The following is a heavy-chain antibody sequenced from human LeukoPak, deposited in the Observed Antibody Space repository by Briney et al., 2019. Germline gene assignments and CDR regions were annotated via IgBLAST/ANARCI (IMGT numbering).Heavy chain of an antibody. V-gene: IGHV3-20*04. J-gene: IGHJ4*02. Sequence: PAGGSLRLSCAASGFTFDDYGMSWVRQAPGKGLEWVSGINWNGGSTGYADPVKGRFTISRDNAKNSLYLQMNSLRAEDTALYYCARDRGELGERYFDYWGQGTLVTVSS. CDR1: GFTFDDYG. CDR2: INWNGGST. CDR3: ARDRGELGERYFDY. D-gene: IGHD7-27*01.